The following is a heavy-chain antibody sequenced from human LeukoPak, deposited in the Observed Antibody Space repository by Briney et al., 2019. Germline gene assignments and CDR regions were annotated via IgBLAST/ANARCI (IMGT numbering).Heavy chain of an antibody. CDR2: ISGSGGNT. CDR3: ARGADYGDYVYYMDV. Sequence: GGSLRLSCAASGFTFSNSAMSWVRQAPGKGLEWVSGISGSGGNTYYADSVKGRFTISRDNSKNTLYLQMNSLRAEDTAVYYCARGADYGDYVYYMDVWGKGTTVTISS. CDR1: GFTFSNSA. J-gene: IGHJ6*03. V-gene: IGHV3-23*01. D-gene: IGHD4-17*01.